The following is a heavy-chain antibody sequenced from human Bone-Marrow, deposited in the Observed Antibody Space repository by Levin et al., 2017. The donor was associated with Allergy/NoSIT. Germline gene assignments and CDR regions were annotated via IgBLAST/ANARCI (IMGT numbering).Heavy chain of an antibody. J-gene: IGHJ4*02. Sequence: LSLTCAASGFPFSPSPMHWLRQAPGKGLEWVAVISYDESKTFYADSVKGRFPIPRDNSKNTVYLQMNSLRGDDTAVFYCARGPFLTGPDYWGQGTLVTVSS. CDR2: ISYDESKT. V-gene: IGHV3-30*01. CDR3: ARGPFLTGPDY. D-gene: IGHD7-27*01. CDR1: GFPFSPSP.